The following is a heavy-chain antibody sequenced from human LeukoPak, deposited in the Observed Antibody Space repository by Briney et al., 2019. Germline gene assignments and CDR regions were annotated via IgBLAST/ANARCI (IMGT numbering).Heavy chain of an antibody. CDR1: GFSVSSNY. CDR3: ARDGYNGDYVFDY. J-gene: IGHJ4*02. D-gene: IGHD4-17*01. CDR2: LYSGGTT. V-gene: IGHV3-53*01. Sequence: GGSLRLSCVVSGFSVSSNYMTWVRQAPGQGLEWVSILYSGGTTYYADSVKGRFTISRDNSKNTLYPQMNSLRDEDTAVYYCARDGYNGDYVFDYWGQGTLVTVSS.